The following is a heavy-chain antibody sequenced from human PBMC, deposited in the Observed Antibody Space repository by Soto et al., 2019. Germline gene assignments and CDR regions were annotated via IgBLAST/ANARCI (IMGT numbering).Heavy chain of an antibody. CDR3: VSHRNYIVVSGSFFDY. V-gene: IGHV4-30-2*03. J-gene: IGHJ4*02. CDR1: GGSISSGGYS. CDR2: IYHSGST. D-gene: IGHD6-19*01. Sequence: SETLSLTCAVSGGSISSGGYSWSWIRQPPGKGLEWIGYIYHSGSTYYNPSLKSRVTISVDTSKNQFSLKLTSVTAADTAVYFCVSHRNYIVVSGSFFDYWSQGTLVTVSS.